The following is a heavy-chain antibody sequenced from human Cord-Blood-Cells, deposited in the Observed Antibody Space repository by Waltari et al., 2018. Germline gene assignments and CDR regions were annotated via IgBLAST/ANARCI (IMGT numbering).Heavy chain of an antibody. CDR2: INHSGST. J-gene: IGHJ4*02. CDR3: ARGRYSSSWYRGKYGY. V-gene: IGHV4-34*01. CDR1: GGSFSGYY. D-gene: IGHD6-13*01. Sequence: QVQLQQWGAGLLKPSETLSLTCAVYGGSFSGYYWSWIRQPPGKGLEWIGEINHSGSTNYNPSLKSRVTISVYTSKNQFSLKLSSVTAADTAVYYCARGRYSSSWYRGKYGYWGQGTLVTVSS.